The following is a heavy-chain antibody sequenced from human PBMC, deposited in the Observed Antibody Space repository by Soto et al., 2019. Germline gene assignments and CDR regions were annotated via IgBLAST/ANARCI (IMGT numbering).Heavy chain of an antibody. CDR3: AKDLPEGGSLNAFDI. Sequence: GGSLRLSCSASGFTFISYAMHWVRHSPGKGLEWVSAISGSGGNTYYADSVKGRFTISRDNSKNTLYLQMNSLRAEDTAVYYCAKDLPEGGSLNAFDIWGQGTMVTVSS. J-gene: IGHJ3*02. V-gene: IGHV3-23*01. D-gene: IGHD2-15*01. CDR1: GFTFISYA. CDR2: ISGSGGNT.